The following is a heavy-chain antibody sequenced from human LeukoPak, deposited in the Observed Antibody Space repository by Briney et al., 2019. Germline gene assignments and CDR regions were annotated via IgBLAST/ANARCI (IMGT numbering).Heavy chain of an antibody. CDR3: ARGDLTTRPYYYYGMDV. CDR1: GFTFTKYW. CDR2: IFSDESSST. V-gene: IGHV3-74*01. J-gene: IGHJ6*02. Sequence: GGSLRLSCAASGFTFTKYWMHWVRQAPGKGLVWVSHIFSDESSSTNYADSVRGRSTVSRDNAKNTLYLQMNSLRAEDTAVYFCARGDLTTRPYYYYGMDVWGQGTTVTVSS. D-gene: IGHD6-6*01.